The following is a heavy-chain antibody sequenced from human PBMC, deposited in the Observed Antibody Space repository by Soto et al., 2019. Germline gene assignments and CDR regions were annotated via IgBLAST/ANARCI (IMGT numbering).Heavy chain of an antibody. V-gene: IGHV2-5*02. D-gene: IGHD3-16*01. CDR1: GFSLSTSGVG. Sequence: QITLKESGPTLVKPTQTLTLTCTFSGFSLSTSGVGVGWIRQPPGKALEWLALIYWDDDKRYSPSLKSRLTITKDTSKNHVVLTMTNMDPVDTAPYYCAHRPLRLGEFDYWGQGTLVTVSS. CDR3: AHRPLRLGEFDY. CDR2: IYWDDDK. J-gene: IGHJ4*02.